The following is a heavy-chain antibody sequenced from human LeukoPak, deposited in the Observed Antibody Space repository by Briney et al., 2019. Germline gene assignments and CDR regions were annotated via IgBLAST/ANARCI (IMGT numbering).Heavy chain of an antibody. CDR3: AKPISGGLAVTADWFHP. V-gene: IGHV3-23*01. Sequence: GGSLRLSCAASGFAFSFYAMSWLRQPPGKGLEWVSTINANSGATSYAASVRGRFTISRDNSKNTLYLQVNTLRADDTATYYCAKPISGGLAVTADWFHPWGQGTLVVVSS. J-gene: IGHJ5*01. CDR1: GFAFSFYA. CDR2: INANSGAT. D-gene: IGHD6-19*01.